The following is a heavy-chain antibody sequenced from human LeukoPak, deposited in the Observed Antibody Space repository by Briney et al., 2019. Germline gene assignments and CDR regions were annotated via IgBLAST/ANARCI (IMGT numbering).Heavy chain of an antibody. D-gene: IGHD1-26*01. V-gene: IGHV3-23*01. CDR1: GFTFSSYG. CDR3: AKDQAGAILYFDY. CDR2: ISGSGGTT. Sequence: GGSLRLSCAASGFTFSSYGMSWVRQAPGKGLEWVSAISGSGGTTYYADSVKGRFTISRDNSKNTLHLQMSSLRAEDTALYYCAKDQAGAILYFDYWGQGTLVSASS. J-gene: IGHJ4*02.